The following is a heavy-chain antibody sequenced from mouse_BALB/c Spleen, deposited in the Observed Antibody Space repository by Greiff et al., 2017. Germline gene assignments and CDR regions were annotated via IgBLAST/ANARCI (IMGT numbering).Heavy chain of an antibody. J-gene: IGHJ4*01. CDR3: AREAYYGNPYYAMDY. CDR2: INSNGGST. D-gene: IGHD2-10*01. Sequence: EVHLVESGGGLVQPGGSLKLSCAASGFTFSSYGMSWVRQTPDKRLELVATINSNGGSTYYPDSVKGRFTISRDNAKNTLYLQMSSLKSEDTAMYYCAREAYYGNPYYAMDYWGQGTSVTVSS. V-gene: IGHV5-6-3*01. CDR1: GFTFSSYG.